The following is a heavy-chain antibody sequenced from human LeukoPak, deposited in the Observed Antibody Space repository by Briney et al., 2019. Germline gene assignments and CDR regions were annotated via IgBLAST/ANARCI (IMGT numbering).Heavy chain of an antibody. D-gene: IGHD1-7*01. CDR1: GGTFSSYA. Sequence: SVKVTCKASGGTFSSYAISWVRQAPGQGLEWMGRIIPILGIANYAQKFQGRVTITADKSTSTAYMELSSLRSEDTAVYYCARGSDWNYVFDYWGQGTLVTVSS. CDR3: ARGSDWNYVFDY. J-gene: IGHJ4*02. V-gene: IGHV1-69*04. CDR2: IIPILGIA.